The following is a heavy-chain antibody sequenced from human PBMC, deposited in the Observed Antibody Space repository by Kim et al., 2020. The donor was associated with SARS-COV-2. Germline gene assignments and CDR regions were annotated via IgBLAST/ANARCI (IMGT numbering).Heavy chain of an antibody. CDR2: ISYSGST. V-gene: IGHV4-39*07. CDR1: GGSISSSSYY. CDR3: AREVVVRGVIIIHYYYGMDV. J-gene: IGHJ6*02. Sequence: SETLSLTCTVSGGSISSSSYYWGWIRQPPGKGLEWIGSISYSGSTYYNPSLKSRVTISVDTSKNQFSLKLSSVTAADAAVYYCAREVVVRGVIIIHYYYGMDVWSQGTTVTVSS. D-gene: IGHD3-10*01.